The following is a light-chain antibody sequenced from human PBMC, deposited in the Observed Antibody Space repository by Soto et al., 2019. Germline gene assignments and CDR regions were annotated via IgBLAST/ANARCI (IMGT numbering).Light chain of an antibody. CDR2: DVS. V-gene: IGLV2-14*03. CDR3: SSYTSSSTYV. J-gene: IGLJ1*01. Sequence: QSALTQPASVSGSPGQSINISCTGTSSDVGGYNYVSWYQHHPGKAPKLIIYDVSNRPSGVSNRFSGSKSGNTASLSISGLQAEVEADYYCSSYTSSSTYVFGTGTKVTVL. CDR1: SSDVGGYNY.